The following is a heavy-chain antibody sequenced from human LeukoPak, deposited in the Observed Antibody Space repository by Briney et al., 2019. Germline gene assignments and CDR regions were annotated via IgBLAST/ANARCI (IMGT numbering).Heavy chain of an antibody. V-gene: IGHV3-7*03. Sequence: GGSLRLSCAASGFIFRNYWMSWVRQAPGRGPEWVANIKQEGTEKYYVDSVKGRFTIPRDNAKNLLYLQMNSLRVEDTAFYYCAKDNRRHYTSGPNPDSLHWGQGALVTVSS. CDR1: GFIFRNYW. CDR2: IKQEGTEK. CDR3: AKDNRRHYTSGPNPDSLH. J-gene: IGHJ4*02. D-gene: IGHD6-19*01.